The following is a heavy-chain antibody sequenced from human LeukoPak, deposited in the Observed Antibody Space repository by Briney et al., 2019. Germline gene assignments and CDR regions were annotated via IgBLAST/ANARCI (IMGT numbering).Heavy chain of an antibody. CDR3: ARVGYYPDYYMDV. CDR2: IYTSGST. Sequence: PSETLSLTCTVSGGSLSSGSYYWRWLRQPAGTGLEWIGRIYTSGSTNYNPSLKSRVTISVDTSKNQFSLNLSSVTAADTAVYYCARVGYYPDYYMDVWGKGTTVTVSS. V-gene: IGHV4-61*02. D-gene: IGHD2-21*01. CDR1: GGSLSSGSYY. J-gene: IGHJ6*03.